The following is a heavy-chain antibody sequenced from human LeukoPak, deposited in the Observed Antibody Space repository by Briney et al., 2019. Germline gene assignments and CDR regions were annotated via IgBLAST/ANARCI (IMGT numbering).Heavy chain of an antibody. J-gene: IGHJ4*02. D-gene: IGHD3-22*01. CDR2: INTNTGNP. V-gene: IGHV7-4-1*02. CDR1: GYTFTSYY. CDR3: ARADYYDSSGYYYVHWYYFDY. Sequence: GASVKVSCKASGYTFTSYYMHWVRQAPGQGLEWMGWINTNTGNPTYAQGFTGRFVFSLDTSVSTAYLQISSLKAEDTAVYYCARADYYDSSGYYYVHWYYFDYWGQGTLVTVSS.